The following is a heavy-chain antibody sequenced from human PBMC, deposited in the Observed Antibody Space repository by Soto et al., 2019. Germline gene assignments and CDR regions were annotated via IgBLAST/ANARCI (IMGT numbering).Heavy chain of an antibody. V-gene: IGHV1-69*02. J-gene: IGHJ1*01. CDR3: PSGSGSHYGSEFSQH. CDR2: IIPILGIA. Sequence: SVKVSSKASGGTFSSYTISWVRQATGQGLEWMGRIIPILGIANYAQKFQGRVTITADKSTSTAYMELSSLRSEDTAVYYCPSGSGSHYGSEFSQHWGQGTLVTGSS. D-gene: IGHD1-26*01. CDR1: GGTFSSYT.